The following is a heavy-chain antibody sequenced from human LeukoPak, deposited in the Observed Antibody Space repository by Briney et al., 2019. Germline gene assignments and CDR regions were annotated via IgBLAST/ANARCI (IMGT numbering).Heavy chain of an antibody. J-gene: IGHJ4*02. D-gene: IGHD5-18*01. CDR3: ARHPQYSSYFDY. CDR1: GGSISSYY. V-gene: IGHV4-59*08. Sequence: SETLSLTCTVSGGSISSYYWSWIRQPPGKGLEWIGYIYYSGSTNYNPSLKSRVTISVDTSKNQFSLKLSSVTAAVTAVYYCARHPQYSSYFDYWGQGTLVTVSS. CDR2: IYYSGST.